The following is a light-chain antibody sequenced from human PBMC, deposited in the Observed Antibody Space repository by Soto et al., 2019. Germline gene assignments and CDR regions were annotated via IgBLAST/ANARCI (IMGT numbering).Light chain of an antibody. CDR1: NTGSKS. J-gene: IGLJ3*02. CDR3: QVWDSSSDPFNWV. Sequence: SYELTQPPSVSVAPGQTARITCGGNNTGSKSVHWYQQKPGQAPVLVVYDDSDRPSGIPERFSGSNSGNTATLTISRVEAGDEADYYCQVWDSSSDPFNWVFGGGTKVTVL. V-gene: IGLV3-21*02. CDR2: DDS.